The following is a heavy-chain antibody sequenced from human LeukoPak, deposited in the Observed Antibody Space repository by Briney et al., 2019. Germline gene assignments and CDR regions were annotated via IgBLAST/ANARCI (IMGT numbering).Heavy chain of an antibody. D-gene: IGHD6-19*01. Sequence: GGSLRLSCAASEFTLSTHGLSWVRQAPVKRLEWVSTVTSRRGTHYTDSVQGRFITSRDNSENTFVLEMNSLRAEDTAVYYCATTRPYGTTWAGAFEDWGQGTPVTVSS. CDR2: VTSRRGT. J-gene: IGHJ4*01. V-gene: IGHV3-23*01. CDR1: EFTLSTHG. CDR3: ATTRPYGTTWAGAFED.